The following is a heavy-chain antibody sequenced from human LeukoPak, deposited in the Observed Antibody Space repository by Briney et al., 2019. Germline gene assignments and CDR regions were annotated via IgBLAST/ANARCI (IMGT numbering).Heavy chain of an antibody. CDR2: ISYDGSNK. D-gene: IGHD3-3*01. CDR1: GFTFSSYG. Sequence: GGSLRLSCAASGFTFSSYGMHWVRQAPGKGLEWVAVISYDGSNKYYADSVEGRFTISRDNSENTLYLQMNSLRAEDTAVYYCAKVGPDYDFWSGYPKTFDYWGQGTLVTVSS. V-gene: IGHV3-30*18. J-gene: IGHJ4*02. CDR3: AKVGPDYDFWSGYPKTFDY.